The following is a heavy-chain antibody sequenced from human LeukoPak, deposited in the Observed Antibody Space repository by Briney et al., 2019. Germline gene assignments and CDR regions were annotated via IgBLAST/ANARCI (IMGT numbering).Heavy chain of an antibody. D-gene: IGHD2-15*01. Sequence: ASVKVSCKASGYTFTSYGISWVRQAPGQGLEWMGWISAYNGNTNYAQKLQGRVTMTTDTSTSTAYMELSSLRSEDTAVYYCARGYCSGGSCPTGFDYWGQGTLVTVSS. CDR1: GYTFTSYG. CDR3: ARGYCSGGSCPTGFDY. CDR2: ISAYNGNT. V-gene: IGHV1-18*04. J-gene: IGHJ4*02.